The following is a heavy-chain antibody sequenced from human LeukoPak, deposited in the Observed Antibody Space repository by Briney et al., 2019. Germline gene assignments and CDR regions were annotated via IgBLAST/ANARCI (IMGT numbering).Heavy chain of an antibody. V-gene: IGHV3-74*01. CDR2: ICPDGTVT. Sequence: PGGSLRLSCAASGFTFSTYCMHWVRQAPGKGPMWVSRICPDGTVTNYADSVKARFIISRDNARNTVYLQMNSLRAEDMAVYYCAKEYDSGGYGANFDYWGQGTLVTVSS. J-gene: IGHJ4*02. CDR1: GFTFSTYC. D-gene: IGHD3-10*01. CDR3: AKEYDSGGYGANFDY.